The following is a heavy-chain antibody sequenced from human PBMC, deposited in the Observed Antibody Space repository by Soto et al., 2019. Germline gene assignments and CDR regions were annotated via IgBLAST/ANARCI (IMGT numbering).Heavy chain of an antibody. Sequence: TSETLSLTCTVSGDSISSNYWSWIRQPPGKGLEWIGYIYYTGTTYYNPSLKSRVTISVDTSKNQFSLKLSSVTAADTAVYYCARSVFPWGQGTLVTVSS. J-gene: IGHJ5*02. CDR1: GDSISSNY. V-gene: IGHV4-59*06. CDR2: IYYTGTT. CDR3: ARSVFP.